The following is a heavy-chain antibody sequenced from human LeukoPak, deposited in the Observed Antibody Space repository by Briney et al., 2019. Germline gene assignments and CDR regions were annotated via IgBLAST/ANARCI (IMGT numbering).Heavy chain of an antibody. V-gene: IGHV3-53*01. D-gene: IGHD6-13*01. CDR3: ARVGSSSPPRV. Sequence: PGGSLRLSCAASGFTVSSNYMSWVRQAPGKGLEWVSVIYSGGSTYYAGSVKGRFTISRDNSKNTLYLQMNSLRAEDTAVYYCARVGSSSPPRVWGQGTLVTVSS. J-gene: IGHJ4*02. CDR2: IYSGGST. CDR1: GFTVSSNY.